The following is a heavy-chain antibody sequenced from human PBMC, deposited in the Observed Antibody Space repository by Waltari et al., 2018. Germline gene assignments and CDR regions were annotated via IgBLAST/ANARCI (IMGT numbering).Heavy chain of an antibody. CDR1: GFTFSSYE. CDR3: AREGPHGSYFDY. D-gene: IGHD1-26*01. Sequence: EVQLVESGGGLVQPGGSLRLSCAASGFTFSSYEMNWVRQAPGKGLVWVSYISSSGSTIYYADSVKGRFTISRDNAKNSLYLQMNSLRAEDTAVYYCAREGPHGSYFDYWGQGTLVTVSS. V-gene: IGHV3-48*03. J-gene: IGHJ4*02. CDR2: ISSSGSTI.